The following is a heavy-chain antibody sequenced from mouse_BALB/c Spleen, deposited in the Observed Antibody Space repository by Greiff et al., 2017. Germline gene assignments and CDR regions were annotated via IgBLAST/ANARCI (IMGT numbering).Heavy chain of an antibody. J-gene: IGHJ2*01. V-gene: IGHV5-6*01. Sequence: EVQLVESGGDLVKPGGSLKLSCAASGFTFSSYGMSWVRQTPDKRLEWVATISSGGSYTYYPDSVKGRFTISRDNAKNTLYLQMSSLKSEDTAMYYCARRWSYYFDYWGQGTTLTVSS. D-gene: IGHD2-3*01. CDR1: GFTFSSYG. CDR3: ARRWSYYFDY. CDR2: ISSGGSYT.